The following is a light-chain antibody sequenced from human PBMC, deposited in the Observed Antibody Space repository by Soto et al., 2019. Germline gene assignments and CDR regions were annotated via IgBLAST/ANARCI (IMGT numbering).Light chain of an antibody. Sequence: EIVLTQSPGTLSLSPVERANLFFNASQSVISNLAWYQQKPGQAPRLLIYGASSRATRIPDRFSGSGSGTDFTLTISRLEPEDFAVYYCPQYGSSPRTFGQGT. CDR3: PQYGSSPRT. CDR2: GAS. CDR1: QSVISN. V-gene: IGKV3-20*01. J-gene: IGKJ1*01.